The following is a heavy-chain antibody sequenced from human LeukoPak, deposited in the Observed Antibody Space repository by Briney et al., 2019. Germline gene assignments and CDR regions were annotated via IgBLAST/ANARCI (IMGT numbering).Heavy chain of an antibody. V-gene: IGHV4-59*01. CDR1: GGSISSYY. D-gene: IGHD5-24*01. CDR3: ARDLEMATIGYFDY. CDR2: IYYSGST. Sequence: SETLSLTCTVSGGSISSYYWSWTRQPPGKELEWIGYIYYSGSTKYNPSLKSRVTISEDTSKNQFSLKLSSVTAADTAVYYCARDLEMATIGYFDYWGQGIQVTVAS. J-gene: IGHJ4*02.